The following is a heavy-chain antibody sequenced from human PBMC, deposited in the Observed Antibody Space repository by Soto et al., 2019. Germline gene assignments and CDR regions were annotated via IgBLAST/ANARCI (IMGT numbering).Heavy chain of an antibody. CDR2: IYYSGST. D-gene: IGHD6-6*01. J-gene: IGHJ5*02. V-gene: IGHV4-59*01. CDR3: ARVHPQYSSSSGGWFDP. Sequence: SETLSLTCTVSGGSISSYYWSWIRQPPGKGLEWIGYIYYSGSTNYNPSLKSRVTISVDTSKNQFSLKLSSVTAADTAVYYCARVHPQYSSSSGGWFDPWGQGTLVTVSS. CDR1: GGSISSYY.